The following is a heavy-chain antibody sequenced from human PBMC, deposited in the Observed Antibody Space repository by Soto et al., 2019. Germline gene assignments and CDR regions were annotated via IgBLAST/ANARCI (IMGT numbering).Heavy chain of an antibody. J-gene: IGHJ4*02. Sequence: QVQLVQSGAEVKKPGSSLRVSCKASGDTFNFYTINWVRQAPGLGLEWLGRIIPYLSVSNYAQKFQGRVTITADKSTNTAYMEVRSLRCEDTSMYYCATSFGSGYRAFDYWGQGALVTVSS. CDR3: ATSFGSGYRAFDY. V-gene: IGHV1-69*02. CDR2: IIPYLSVS. CDR1: GDTFNFYT. D-gene: IGHD3-10*01.